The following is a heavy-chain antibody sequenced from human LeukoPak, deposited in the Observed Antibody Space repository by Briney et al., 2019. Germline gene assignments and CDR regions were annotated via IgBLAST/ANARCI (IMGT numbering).Heavy chain of an antibody. CDR1: GDSFPTTTYY. Sequence: PSETLSLTCTVSGDSFPTTTYYWGWIRQPPGKGLEWIGSVYYTGGTYYNPSLKSRLTISLDTSKNQFSLKLSSVAAADTALYYCTKERAGTIVDSWGQGALVTVSS. D-gene: IGHD1-1*01. J-gene: IGHJ5*01. V-gene: IGHV4-39*02. CDR2: VYYTGGT. CDR3: TKERAGTIVDS.